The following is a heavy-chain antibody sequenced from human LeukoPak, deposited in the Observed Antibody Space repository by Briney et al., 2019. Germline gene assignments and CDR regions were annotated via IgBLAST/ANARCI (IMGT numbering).Heavy chain of an antibody. CDR3: ARSPMDV. CDR2: INTSGGST. J-gene: IGHJ6*02. CDR1: GYTFTSYY. V-gene: IGHV1-46*01. Sequence: ASVTVSCTASGYTFTSYYMHWVRQAPGQGLEWLGLINTSGGSTTYAQKFQGRFTMTRDTSTSTVYMELSSLRSGDTAVYYCARSPMDVWGQGTTVTVSS.